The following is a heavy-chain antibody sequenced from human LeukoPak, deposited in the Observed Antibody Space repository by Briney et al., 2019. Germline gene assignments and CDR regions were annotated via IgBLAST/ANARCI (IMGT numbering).Heavy chain of an antibody. V-gene: IGHV3-30*04. CDR1: GFTFSSYA. J-gene: IGHJ4*02. CDR3: ARDFDLPDTTPAY. Sequence: GGSLRLSCAASGFTFSSYAMHWVRQAPGKGLEWVAVISYDGSNKYYADSVRGRFTISRDNSKNTLYLQMNSLRAEDTAVYYCARDFDLPDTTPAYWGQGTLVTVSS. CDR2: ISYDGSNK. D-gene: IGHD3-9*01.